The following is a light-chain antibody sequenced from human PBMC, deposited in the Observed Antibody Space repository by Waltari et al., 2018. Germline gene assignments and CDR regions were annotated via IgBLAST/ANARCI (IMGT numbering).Light chain of an antibody. J-gene: IGLJ2*01. Sequence: LTQPRSVSVPPRQTPTITCSGSDLLDKSPSSFQQQPGQATVLVIRRNTGRPAGIPERFSASDSGTSGSLVISGVEAEDEADYYCQAADDSGNHVLFGGGTKLTVL. CDR3: QAADDSGNHVL. CDR2: RNT. CDR1: DLLDKS. V-gene: IGLV3-25*02.